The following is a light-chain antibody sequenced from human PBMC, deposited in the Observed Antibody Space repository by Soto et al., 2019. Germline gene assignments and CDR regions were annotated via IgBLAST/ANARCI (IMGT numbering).Light chain of an antibody. V-gene: IGKV1-39*01. CDR1: QSINSY. J-gene: IGKJ1*01. CDR2: AES. Sequence: DIQMTQSPSSQSASVGDRVTITCRASQSINSYLNWYQQKPGKAPKLLIYAESSLQSGVPSRFSCSGSETEFTLTITSLQPDDFATYYCQQSFSTPRTFGQGTRVDI. CDR3: QQSFSTPRT.